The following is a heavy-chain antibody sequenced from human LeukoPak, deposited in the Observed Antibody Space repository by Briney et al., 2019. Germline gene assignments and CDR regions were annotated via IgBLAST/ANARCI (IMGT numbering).Heavy chain of an antibody. CDR3: ARDGEYCSGGSCYYVY. J-gene: IGHJ4*02. V-gene: IGHV3-11*06. Sequence: PGGSLRLSCAASGFTFSDYYMSWIRQAPGKGLEWVSYISSSSSYTNYADSVKGRFTISRDNAKNSLYLQMNSLRAEDTAVYYCARDGEYCSGGSCYYVYWGQGTLVTVSS. CDR2: ISSSSSYT. CDR1: GFTFSDYY. D-gene: IGHD2-15*01.